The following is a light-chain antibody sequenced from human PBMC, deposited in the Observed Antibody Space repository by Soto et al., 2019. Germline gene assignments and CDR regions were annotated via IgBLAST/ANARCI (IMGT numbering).Light chain of an antibody. CDR1: SSDVGANNY. CDR3: STFGGTKV. V-gene: IGLV2-8*01. J-gene: IGLJ2*01. CDR2: EVT. Sequence: QSAPSQPPSASGSRGQSVTISCTGSSSDVGANNYVSWYQQHPGKAPKLIIYEVTKRPSGVPDRFSGSKSGNTASLTVSGLQAEDEADYYCSTFGGTKVFGGGTQLTVL.